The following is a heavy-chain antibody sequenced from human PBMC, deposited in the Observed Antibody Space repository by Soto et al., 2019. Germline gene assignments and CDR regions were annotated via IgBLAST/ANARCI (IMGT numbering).Heavy chain of an antibody. CDR3: AKDLAAYGDYIY. CDR1: GFTFRSYG. J-gene: IGHJ4*02. Sequence: QVQLVESGGGVVQPGRSLRLSCAASGFTFRSYGMHWVRQAPGKGLEWVAVISYDGSNKYYADSVKGRFTISRDNSKNTLYLQMNSLRAEDTAVYYCAKDLAAYGDYIYWGQGTLVTVSS. V-gene: IGHV3-30*18. CDR2: ISYDGSNK. D-gene: IGHD4-17*01.